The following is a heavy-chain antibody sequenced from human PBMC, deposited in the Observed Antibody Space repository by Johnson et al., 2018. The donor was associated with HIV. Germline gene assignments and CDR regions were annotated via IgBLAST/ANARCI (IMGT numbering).Heavy chain of an antibody. V-gene: IGHV3-53*01. Sequence: VQLVESGGGLIQPGGSLRLSCVASGFTVISNHMSWVRQAPGKGLEWVSVIYSGDSTNYADSVTGRFTISRDNSKNTLYLQMNSLRAEDTAVYYCAKGGSLTQDAPFDIWGQGTMVTVSS. CDR2: IYSGDST. J-gene: IGHJ3*02. D-gene: IGHD1-14*01. CDR1: GFTVISNH. CDR3: AKGGSLTQDAPFDI.